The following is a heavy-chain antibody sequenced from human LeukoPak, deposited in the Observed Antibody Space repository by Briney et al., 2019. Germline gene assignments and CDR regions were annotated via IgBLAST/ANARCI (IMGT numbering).Heavy chain of an antibody. CDR3: ATGGYCSGGSCYDYYYYMDV. CDR2: ISGSGGST. J-gene: IGHJ6*03. Sequence: QPGGTLRLSCAASGFTFSSYGMSWVRQAPGKGLEWVSAISGSGGSTYYADSVKGRFTISRDNSKNTLYLQMNSLRAEDTTVYYCATGGYCSGGSCYDYYYYMDVWGKGTTVTISS. D-gene: IGHD2-15*01. CDR1: GFTFSSYG. V-gene: IGHV3-23*01.